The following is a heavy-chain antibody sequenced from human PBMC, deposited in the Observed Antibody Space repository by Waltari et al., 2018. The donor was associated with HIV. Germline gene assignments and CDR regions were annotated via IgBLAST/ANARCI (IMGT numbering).Heavy chain of an antibody. CDR1: GFTFSSYW. CDR3: ARGGFYGSGSKVN. V-gene: IGHV3-7*04. CDR2: IKKDGSGK. J-gene: IGHJ4*02. Sequence: EVQLVESGGGLVQPGGSLRLSCAASGFTFSSYWMSWVRQAPGKGLEGVANIKKDGSGKYYVDSVNGRFTISRDNAENSLYLQMNSLRAEDTAVYYCARGGFYGSGSKVNWGQGTLVTVSS. D-gene: IGHD3-10*01.